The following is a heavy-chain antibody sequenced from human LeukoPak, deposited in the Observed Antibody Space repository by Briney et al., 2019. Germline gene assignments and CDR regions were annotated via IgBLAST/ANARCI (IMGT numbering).Heavy chain of an antibody. CDR1: GYTFSGYY. Sequence: ASVKVSCKASGYTFSGYYMHWVRQAPGQGLEWMGWINPNRGGTSYAQKFQGRVTMTRDTSISTAYMELSSLRSDDTAVYYCARCYCTTTSCYYFDFWGQGTLVTVSS. D-gene: IGHD2-2*01. J-gene: IGHJ4*02. CDR3: ARCYCTTTSCYYFDF. V-gene: IGHV1-2*02. CDR2: INPNRGGT.